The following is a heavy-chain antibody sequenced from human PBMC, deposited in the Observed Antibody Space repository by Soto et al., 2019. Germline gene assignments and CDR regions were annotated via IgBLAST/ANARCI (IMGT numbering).Heavy chain of an antibody. V-gene: IGHV3-15*01. CDR2: IKSKTDGGTT. D-gene: IGHD3-3*01. J-gene: IGHJ4*02. CDR1: GFTFSNAW. Sequence: EVQVVESGGGLVKPGGSLRLSCAASGFTFSNAWMSWVRQAPGKGLEWVGRIKSKTDGGTTDYAAPVKGRFTISRDDSKNTLYLQMNSLKTEDTAVYYCTTHYDFWSGYYRSDYWGQGTLVTVSS. CDR3: TTHYDFWSGYYRSDY.